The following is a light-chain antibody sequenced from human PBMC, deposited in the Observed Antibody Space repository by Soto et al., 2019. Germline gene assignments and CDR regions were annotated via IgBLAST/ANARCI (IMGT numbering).Light chain of an antibody. Sequence: DIQMTQSPSTLSASVGDRVTLTCRASQSISSWLAWYQQKPGKAPKLLIYDASSLESGVPSRFSGSGSGTEFTLTISSLQPDDFATYYCQQYNSYLTFGGGTKGEIK. V-gene: IGKV1-5*01. CDR2: DAS. J-gene: IGKJ4*01. CDR3: QQYNSYLT. CDR1: QSISSW.